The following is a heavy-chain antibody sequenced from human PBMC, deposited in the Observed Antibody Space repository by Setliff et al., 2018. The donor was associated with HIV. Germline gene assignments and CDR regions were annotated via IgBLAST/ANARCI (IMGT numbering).Heavy chain of an antibody. CDR1: GGTFTNSA. CDR3: AGGLVSQKVPFDP. V-gene: IGHV1-69*10. D-gene: IGHD1-1*01. Sequence: SVKVSCKASGGTFTNSAIGWVRQAPGQGLEWMGAIVPILGIANSAQKFQGRVTITTDESTSAAYMELSSLGSEDTAVCYCAGGLVSQKVPFDPWGQGTLVTVSS. J-gene: IGHJ5*02. CDR2: IVPILGIA.